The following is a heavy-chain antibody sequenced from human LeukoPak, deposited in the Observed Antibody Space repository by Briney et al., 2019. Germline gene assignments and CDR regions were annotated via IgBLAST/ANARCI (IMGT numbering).Heavy chain of an antibody. CDR3: ARGLAAAGTRGPY. CDR2: ISSTGAYI. CDR1: GFIFSSDG. Sequence: GGSLRLSCATSGFIFSSDGMIWVRQAPGKGLEWVSSISSTGAYIYYADSLKGRFTISRDNAKNSLYLQMNSLRADDTAVYYCARGLAAAGTRGPYWGQGTLVTVSS. D-gene: IGHD6-13*01. V-gene: IGHV3-21*01. J-gene: IGHJ4*02.